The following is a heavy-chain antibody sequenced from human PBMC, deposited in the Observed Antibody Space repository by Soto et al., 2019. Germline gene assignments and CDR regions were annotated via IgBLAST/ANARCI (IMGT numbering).Heavy chain of an antibody. CDR3: ARDDGYGWFDP. Sequence: QVRLVQSGSEVKKPGASVKLSCKASGYPFTGHALHWVRQAPGQSPEWGGWSNGGNGNTKYSQKLQGRVTITRDTSDNTAYMEWTRVRSEDTAIYYCARDDGYGWFDPWGQGSLVTVSS. J-gene: IGHJ5*02. V-gene: IGHV1-3*01. CDR2: SNGGNGNT. D-gene: IGHD3-16*01. CDR1: GYPFTGHA.